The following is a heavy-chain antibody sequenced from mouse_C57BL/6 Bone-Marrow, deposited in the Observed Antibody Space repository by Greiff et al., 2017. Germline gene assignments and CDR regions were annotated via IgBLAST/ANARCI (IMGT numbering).Heavy chain of an antibody. CDR1: GYAFSSYW. CDR3: ARKAGTRWYFDV. V-gene: IGHV1-80*01. Sequence: LVESGAELVKPGASVKISCKASGYAFSSYWMNWVKQRPGKGLEWIGQIYPGDGDTNYNGKFKGKATLTADKSSSTAYMQLSSLASEDSAVYFCARKAGTRWYFDVWGTGTTVTVSS. CDR2: IYPGDGDT. D-gene: IGHD4-1*01. J-gene: IGHJ1*03.